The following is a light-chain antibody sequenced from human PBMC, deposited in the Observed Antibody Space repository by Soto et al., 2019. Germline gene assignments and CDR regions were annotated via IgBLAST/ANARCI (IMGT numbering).Light chain of an antibody. CDR1: QRVSGY. V-gene: IGKV3-11*01. CDR2: DAS. CDR3: QQRSNWPSLT. Sequence: EIVVTQSPDTLSLSPGERATLACRASQRVSGYLGWYQQKPGQAPRLLIYDASNRAYGVPARFRGSGSGTKFTLTIASLEPADFAVYYCQQRSNWPSLTFGGGTRV. J-gene: IGKJ4*01.